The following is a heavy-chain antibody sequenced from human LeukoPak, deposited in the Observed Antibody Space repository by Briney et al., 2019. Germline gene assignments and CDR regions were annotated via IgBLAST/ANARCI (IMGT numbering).Heavy chain of an antibody. D-gene: IGHD3-9*01. J-gene: IGHJ4*02. CDR3: ARGLTYYDILTGSEY. CDR1: GYTFTSYD. CDR2: MNPNSGNI. Sequence: ASVKVSCKASGYTFTSYDINWVRQATGQGLEWMGWMNPNSGNIGYAQKFQGRVTITRNTSISTAYMELSSLRSEDTAVYYCARGLTYYDILTGSEYWGQGTLVTVSS. V-gene: IGHV1-8*03.